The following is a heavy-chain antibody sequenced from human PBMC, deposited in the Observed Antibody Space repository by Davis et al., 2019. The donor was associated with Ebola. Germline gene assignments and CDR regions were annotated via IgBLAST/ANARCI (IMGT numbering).Heavy chain of an antibody. J-gene: IGHJ3*02. CDR3: ARQDTMILDAFDI. V-gene: IGHV1-46*01. CDR2: INPSGGST. CDR1: GYTFTSHY. Sequence: AASVKVSCKASGYTFTSHYMHWVRQAPGQGLEWMGIINPSGGSTSYAQKFQGRVTMTRDTSTSTVHMELSGLRSEDTAVYYCARQDTMILDAFDIWAQGTMVTVSS. D-gene: IGHD3-22*01.